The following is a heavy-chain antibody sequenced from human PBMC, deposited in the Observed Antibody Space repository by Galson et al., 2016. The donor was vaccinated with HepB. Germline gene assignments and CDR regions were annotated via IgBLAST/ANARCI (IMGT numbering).Heavy chain of an antibody. CDR3: AKDSGGWRIAARPFYFFDS. CDR1: GFTFTSYV. J-gene: IGHJ4*02. V-gene: IGHV3-23*01. CDR2: IVGPAGNT. D-gene: IGHD6-6*01. Sequence: SLRLSCAASGFTFTSYVMRWVRQAPGRGLEWVSTIVGPAGNTYYPDSVKGRFTISRDNAKNSLYLQMNSLRVEDTALYYCAKDSGGWRIAARPFYFFDSWGQGTQVTVSS.